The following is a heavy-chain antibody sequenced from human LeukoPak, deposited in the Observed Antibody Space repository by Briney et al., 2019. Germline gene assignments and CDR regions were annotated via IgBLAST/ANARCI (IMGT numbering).Heavy chain of an antibody. J-gene: IGHJ3*02. CDR1: GYAFTSYG. V-gene: IGHV1-18*03. CDR2: ISAYNGNT. D-gene: IGHD2-15*01. CDR3: ARGDCSGGSCYSLSLTPVFHVFDI. Sequence: GASVKVSCKASGYAFTSYGISWVRQAPGQGLEWMGWISAYNGNTNYAPKLQGRVTMTTDTSTSTAYMELRSLRSDDMAVYYCARGDCSGGSCYSLSLTPVFHVFDIWGQGTMVTVSS.